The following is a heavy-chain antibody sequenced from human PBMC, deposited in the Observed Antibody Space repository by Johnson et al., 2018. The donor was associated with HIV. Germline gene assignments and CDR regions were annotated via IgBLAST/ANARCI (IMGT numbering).Heavy chain of an antibody. D-gene: IGHD1-14*01. CDR2: ISYDGSNK. CDR3: VREHRADESFDL. V-gene: IGHV3-33*05. Sequence: DKGLEWVAVISYDGSNKYYGESVKGRFTISRENVKNFVYLQMNSLTAGDTAVYYCVREHRADESFDLWGQGTMVTVSS. J-gene: IGHJ3*01.